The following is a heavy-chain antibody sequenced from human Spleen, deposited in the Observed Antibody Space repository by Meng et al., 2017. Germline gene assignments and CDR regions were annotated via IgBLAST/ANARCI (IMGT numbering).Heavy chain of an antibody. J-gene: IGHJ6*02. CDR1: CYSFTSYG. CDR2: ISAYNGNT. Sequence: ASVKVSCKASCYSFTSYGISWVRQAPGQGLEWMGWISAYNGNTNYAQKLQGRVTMTTDTSTSTAYMELWGLGSDDTAVYYCARLGAYCGGDCTTYGMDVWGQGTTVTVSS. CDR3: ARLGAYCGGDCTTYGMDV. V-gene: IGHV1-18*01. D-gene: IGHD2-21*02.